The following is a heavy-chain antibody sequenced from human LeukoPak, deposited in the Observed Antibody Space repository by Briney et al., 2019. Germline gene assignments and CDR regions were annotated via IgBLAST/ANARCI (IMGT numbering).Heavy chain of an antibody. CDR1: GFSFSTSW. V-gene: IGHV3-74*01. CDR3: ARDRGAAGAYYYYGMDV. CDR2: INPDGSST. Sequence: QSGGSLRLSCAASGFSFSTSWMHWVRQAPGKGLVWVSRINPDGSSTNYADSVKGRFTISRDNSKNTLYLQMNSLRAEDTAVYYCARDRGAAGAYYYYGMDVWGQGTTVTVSS. J-gene: IGHJ6*02. D-gene: IGHD3-10*01.